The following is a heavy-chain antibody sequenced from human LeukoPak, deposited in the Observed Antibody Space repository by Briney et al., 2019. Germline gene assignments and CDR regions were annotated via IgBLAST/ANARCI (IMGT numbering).Heavy chain of an antibody. CDR3: ARHGPYAAGFDP. V-gene: IGHV4-59*08. D-gene: IGHD2-2*01. CDR2: IYYSGST. Sequence: SETLSLTRTVSGGSISSYYWSWIRQPPGKGLEWIGYIYYSGSTNYNPSLKSRVTISVDTSKNQFSLKLSSVTAADTAVYYCARHGPYAAGFDPWGQGTLVTVSS. CDR1: GGSISSYY. J-gene: IGHJ5*02.